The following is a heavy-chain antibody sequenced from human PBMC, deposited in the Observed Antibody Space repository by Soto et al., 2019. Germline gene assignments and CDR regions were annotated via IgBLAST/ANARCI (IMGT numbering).Heavy chain of an antibody. CDR2: ISYDGSNK. CDR1: GFTFSSYG. CDR3: AKEWKSTKFSGSFDP. Sequence: LRLSCAASGFTFSSYGMHWVRQAPGKGLEWVAVISYDGSNKYYADSVKGRFTISRDNSKNTLYLQMNSLRAEDTAVYYCAKEWKSTKFSGSFDPWGQGTLVTVYS. D-gene: IGHD1-1*01. V-gene: IGHV3-30*18. J-gene: IGHJ5*02.